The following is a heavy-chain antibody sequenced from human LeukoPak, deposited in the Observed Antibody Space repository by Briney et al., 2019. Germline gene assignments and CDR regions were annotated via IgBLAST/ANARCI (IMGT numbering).Heavy chain of an antibody. CDR1: GFTFSSYN. CDR3: ARDGCGGGSCYYPDDAFDI. CDR2: ISSSGSYI. Sequence: PGGSLRLSCAASGFTFSSYNMNWVRQAPGKGLEWVSSISSSGSYIYYADSVKGRFTISRDNAKNSLYLQMNSLRAEDTAVYYCARDGCGGGSCYYPDDAFDIWGQGTMVTVSS. D-gene: IGHD2-15*01. J-gene: IGHJ3*02. V-gene: IGHV3-21*01.